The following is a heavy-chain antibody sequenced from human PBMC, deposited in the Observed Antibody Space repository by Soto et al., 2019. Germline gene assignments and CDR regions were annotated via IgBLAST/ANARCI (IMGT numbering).Heavy chain of an antibody. D-gene: IGHD6-13*01. J-gene: IGHJ4*02. Sequence: QVQLVESGGGVVQPGRSLRLSCAASGFTFSSYAMHWVRQAPGKGLEWVAVISYDGSNKYYADSVKGRFTISRDNSKNMLYLQMNSLRAEDTAVYYCARDPVPRKAAAGFYDYWGQGTLVTVSS. CDR2: ISYDGSNK. CDR1: GFTFSSYA. V-gene: IGHV3-30-3*01. CDR3: ARDPVPRKAAAGFYDY.